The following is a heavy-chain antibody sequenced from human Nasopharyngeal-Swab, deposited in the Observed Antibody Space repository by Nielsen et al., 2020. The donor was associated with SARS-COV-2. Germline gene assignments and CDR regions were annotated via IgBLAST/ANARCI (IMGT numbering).Heavy chain of an antibody. J-gene: IGHJ4*02. CDR1: GFIFSASA. CDR3: TTDFYFDY. Sequence: GESLKISCAASGFIFSASAIHWVRQASGKGLEWVGRIGDKDHNYATTYGASVQGRFTIDRDDSKNTAFLQMDSLKTEDTALYYCTTDFYFDYWGQGTLVTVSS. CDR2: IGDKDHNYAT. V-gene: IGHV3-73*01.